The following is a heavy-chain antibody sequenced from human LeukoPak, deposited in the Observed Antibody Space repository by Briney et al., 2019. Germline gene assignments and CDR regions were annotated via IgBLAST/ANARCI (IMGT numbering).Heavy chain of an antibody. J-gene: IGHJ1*01. V-gene: IGHV3-23*01. CDR3: AKVGATAGTLRIEYFQH. D-gene: IGHD6-13*01. CDR1: GFTFSSYA. CDR2: ISGSGRTT. Sequence: GGALRLSCAASGFTFSSYAMSWVRQAPGKGLEWVSGISGSGRTTYYADSVKGRFTISRDNSKNTLYLQMNSLRAEDTAVYFCAKVGATAGTLRIEYFQHWGQGTLVTVSS.